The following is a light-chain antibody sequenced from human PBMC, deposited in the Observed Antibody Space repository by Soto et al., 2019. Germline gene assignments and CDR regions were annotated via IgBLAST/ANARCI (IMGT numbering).Light chain of an antibody. CDR1: QGIKDF. Sequence: DIQLTQSPSFLSASVGDRVTITCRASQGIKDFLAWYQQKPGKAPKLLIYAASTLQAGVPTRFSGVASGTEFTLTINNLQPADSATYYCQQFNIYPLTFGGGTKVEIK. J-gene: IGKJ4*01. CDR2: AAS. V-gene: IGKV1-9*01. CDR3: QQFNIYPLT.